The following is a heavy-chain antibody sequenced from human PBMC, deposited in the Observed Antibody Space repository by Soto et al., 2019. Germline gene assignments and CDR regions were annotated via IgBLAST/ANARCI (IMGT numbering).Heavy chain of an antibody. V-gene: IGHV1-3*01. D-gene: IGHD2-21*02. CDR2: INAGNGNT. CDR3: TKQKGDSRTYNGMDV. CDR1: GYTFSSYA. Sequence: ASVKVSCKASGYTFSSYAMHWVRQAPGQRLEWMGWINAGNGNTKYSQKFQGRVTITRDTSASTAYMELNSVTPEDTAVYYCTKQKGDSRTYNGMDVWGQGTTVTVSS. J-gene: IGHJ6*02.